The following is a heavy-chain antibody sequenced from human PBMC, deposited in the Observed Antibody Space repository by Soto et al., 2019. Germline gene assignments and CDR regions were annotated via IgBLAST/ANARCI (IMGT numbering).Heavy chain of an antibody. V-gene: IGHV3-23*01. CDR2: ISGSGGST. CDR3: AKATSVLAARPKNAFDI. CDR1: GFTFSSYA. Sequence: EVQLLESGGGLVQPGGSLRLSCAASGFTFSSYAMSWVRQSPGKGLEWVSAISGSGGSTYYADSLKGRFTISRDNSKNTLYLQMNSLRAEDTAVYYCAKATSVLAARPKNAFDIGGQGTMVTVSS. J-gene: IGHJ3*02. D-gene: IGHD6-6*01.